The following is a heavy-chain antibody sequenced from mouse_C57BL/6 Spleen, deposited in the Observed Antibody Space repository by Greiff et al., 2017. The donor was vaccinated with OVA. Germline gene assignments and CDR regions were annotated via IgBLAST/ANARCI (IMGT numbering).Heavy chain of an antibody. CDR2: FHPYNDDT. V-gene: IGHV1-47*01. CDR1: GYTFTTYS. Sequence: VQLQQSGAELVKPGASVKMSCKASGYTFTTYSIEWMKQNHGQSLEWIGNFHPYNDDTKYNEKFKGKATLTVEKSSSTVYLELSRLTSDDSAVYDCARRGGNYDWYFDVWGTGTTVTVSS. D-gene: IGHD2-1*01. CDR3: ARRGGNYDWYFDV. J-gene: IGHJ1*03.